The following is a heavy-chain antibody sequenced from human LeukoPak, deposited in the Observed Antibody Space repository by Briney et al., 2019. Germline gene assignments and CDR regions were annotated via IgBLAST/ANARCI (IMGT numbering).Heavy chain of an antibody. CDR1: GYTFTSYD. D-gene: IGHD7-27*01. Sequence: ASVKVSCKASGYTFTSYDINWVRQATGQGLEWMGWMSPNSGNTGYAQKFQGRVAMTMDTSIRTAYMEPSSLRSEDTAVYYCARTPPNWGADYWGQGTLVTVSS. CDR3: ARTPPNWGADY. V-gene: IGHV1-8*01. CDR2: MSPNSGNT. J-gene: IGHJ4*02.